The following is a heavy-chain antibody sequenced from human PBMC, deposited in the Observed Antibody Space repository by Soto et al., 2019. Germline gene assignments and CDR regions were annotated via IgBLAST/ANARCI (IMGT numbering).Heavy chain of an antibody. J-gene: IGHJ4*02. Sequence: GGSLRLSCAASGFTFSNYAMSWVRQAPGKGLEWVSAITGYGGSTYHADSVKGRFTISRDNSKNTLFLQMDRLRADDTAVYFCAKGSASGSTYYFDFWGQGTLVTVSS. CDR2: ITGYGGST. CDR3: AKGSASGSTYYFDF. V-gene: IGHV3-23*01. CDR1: GFTFSNYA. D-gene: IGHD6-25*01.